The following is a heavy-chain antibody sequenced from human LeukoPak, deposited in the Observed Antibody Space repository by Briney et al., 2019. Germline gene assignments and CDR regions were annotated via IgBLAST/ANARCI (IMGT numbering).Heavy chain of an antibody. CDR3: ARARRDGYNLAN. J-gene: IGHJ4*02. CDR1: GYTFTSYD. V-gene: IGHV1-8*03. Sequence: ASVKVSCKASGYTFTSYDINWVRQATGQGLEWMGWMNPNSGNTGYAQKFQGRVTITRNTSISTVYMERSRLTSEDTAVYYCARARRDGYNLANWGQGTLVTVSS. D-gene: IGHD5-24*01. CDR2: MNPNSGNT.